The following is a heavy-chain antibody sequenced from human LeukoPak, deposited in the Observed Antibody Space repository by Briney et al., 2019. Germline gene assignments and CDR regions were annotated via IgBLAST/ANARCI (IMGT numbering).Heavy chain of an antibody. D-gene: IGHD1-26*01. CDR1: GFTVSSNY. CDR3: ARDLLYSGSPNFDY. J-gene: IGHJ4*02. V-gene: IGHV3-53*04. CDR2: IYSGGST. Sequence: GGSLRLSCAVSGFTVSSNYMSWVRQAPGKGLEWVSVIYSGGSTYYADSVKGRFTISRHNSKNTLYLQMNSLRAEDTAVYYCARDLLYSGSPNFDYWGQGTLVTVSS.